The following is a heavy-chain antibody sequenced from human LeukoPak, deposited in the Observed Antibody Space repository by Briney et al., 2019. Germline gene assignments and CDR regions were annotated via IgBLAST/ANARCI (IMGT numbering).Heavy chain of an antibody. CDR2: IWYDGSNK. D-gene: IGHD2-15*01. CDR1: GFTFSDYY. J-gene: IGHJ4*02. V-gene: IGHV3-33*08. Sequence: GGSLRLSCAASGFTFSDYYMSWIRQAPGKGLEWVAVIWYDGSNKYYADSVKGRFTISRDNSKNTLYLQMNSLRAEDTAVYYCARDYGSGGAEGSDYWGQGTLVTVSS. CDR3: ARDYGSGGAEGSDY.